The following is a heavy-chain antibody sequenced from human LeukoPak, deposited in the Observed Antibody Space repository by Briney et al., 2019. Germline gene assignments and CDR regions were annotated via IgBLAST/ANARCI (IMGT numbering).Heavy chain of an antibody. V-gene: IGHV4-59*08. CDR1: GGSISSYY. Sequence: SETLCLTCTVSGGSISSYYWSWIRQPPGKGLEWIGYIYYSGSTNYNPSLKSRVTISVDTSKNQFSLKLSSVTAADTAVYYCARREGDYGYWYFDLWGRGTLVTVCS. CDR2: IYYSGST. CDR3: ARREGDYGYWYFDL. J-gene: IGHJ2*01. D-gene: IGHD4-17*01.